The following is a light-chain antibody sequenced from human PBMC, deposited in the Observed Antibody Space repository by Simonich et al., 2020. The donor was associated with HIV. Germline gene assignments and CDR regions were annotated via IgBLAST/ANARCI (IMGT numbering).Light chain of an antibody. CDR2: DAS. J-gene: IGKJ2*01. CDR3: QQYNNWPLY. Sequence: EIVLTQSPGTLSLSPGERATLSCRASQRISSSFLAWYQQKPGLAPRLLIYDASTRATGVPARFSGNGSGTEFTLTISSMQSEDFAVYYCQQYNNWPLYFGQGTKLEIK. CDR1: QRISSS. V-gene: IGKV3-15*01.